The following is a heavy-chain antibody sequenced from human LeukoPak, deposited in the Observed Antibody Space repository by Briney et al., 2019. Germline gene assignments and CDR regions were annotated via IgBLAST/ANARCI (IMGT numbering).Heavy chain of an antibody. Sequence: PSETLSLTCTVSGGSISSSSYYWGWIRQPPGKGLEWIGSIYYSGSTYYSPSLKSRVTISVDTSKDQFSLKLSSVTAADTAVYYCARHPGYCSSTSCYQAYYYDSSGYYYFDYWGQGTLVTVSS. V-gene: IGHV4-39*01. CDR3: ARHPGYCSSTSCYQAYYYDSSGYYYFDY. J-gene: IGHJ4*02. CDR1: GGSISSSSYY. CDR2: IYYSGST. D-gene: IGHD2-2*01.